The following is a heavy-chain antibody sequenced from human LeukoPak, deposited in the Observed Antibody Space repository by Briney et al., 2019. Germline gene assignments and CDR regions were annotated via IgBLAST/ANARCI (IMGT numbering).Heavy chain of an antibody. CDR3: TRDFWGLPVFDY. D-gene: IGHD7-27*01. Sequence: GGSLRLSCTASGFTFGDYAMSWVRQAPGKGLEWVGFIRSKANGGTTEYAASVKGRFTFSRDDSKSIAYLQMNSLKTEDTAMYYCTRDFWGLPVFDYWGQGTLVTVSS. J-gene: IGHJ4*02. CDR1: GFTFGDYA. V-gene: IGHV3-49*04. CDR2: IRSKANGGTT.